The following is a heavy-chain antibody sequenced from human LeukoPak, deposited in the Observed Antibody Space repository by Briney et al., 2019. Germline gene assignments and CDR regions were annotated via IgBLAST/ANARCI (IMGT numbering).Heavy chain of an antibody. CDR2: ITSSSSYI. CDR3: ARVMSGSLTFDF. D-gene: IGHD3-10*01. Sequence: GGSLRLSCAASGFPFGSYGMHWVRQAPGKGLEWVSSITSSSSYIYYANSVKGRFTISRDNAKNSLYLQMNSLRAEDTAVYYCARVMSGSLTFDFWGQGTLVTVSS. V-gene: IGHV3-21*01. CDR1: GFPFGSYG. J-gene: IGHJ4*02.